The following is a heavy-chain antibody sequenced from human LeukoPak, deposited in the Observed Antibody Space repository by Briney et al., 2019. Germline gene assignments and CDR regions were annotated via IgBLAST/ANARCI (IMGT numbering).Heavy chain of an antibody. CDR2: ISRSGGST. CDR1: GFTFSSYA. J-gene: IGHJ4*02. D-gene: IGHD3-10*01. CDR3: AKDLPALGSGGYYDY. Sequence: GVSLRLSCAASGFTFSSYAMSWVRQAPGKGLEWVSAISRSGGSTYYAHSVKGRFTISRDNSKKTLYLQMNSLRAEDTAVYYCAKDLPALGSGGYYDYWGQGTLVTAS. V-gene: IGHV3-23*01.